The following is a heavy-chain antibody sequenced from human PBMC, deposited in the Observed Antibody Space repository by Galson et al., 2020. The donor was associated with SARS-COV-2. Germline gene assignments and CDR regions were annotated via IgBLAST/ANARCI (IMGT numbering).Heavy chain of an antibody. V-gene: IGHV2-70*11. D-gene: IGHD3-3*01. Sequence: SGPTLVKPTQTLTLTCTFSGFSLSTSGMCVSWIRQPPGKALEWLARIDWDGDKHYNTSLKTRLTISKDTSQNRVVLTMTNMDPVDTATYYCARCWISGTMRCTFDYWGPGTLVTVSS. CDR2: IDWDGDK. J-gene: IGHJ4*02. CDR1: GFSLSTSGMC. CDR3: ARCWISGTMRCTFDY.